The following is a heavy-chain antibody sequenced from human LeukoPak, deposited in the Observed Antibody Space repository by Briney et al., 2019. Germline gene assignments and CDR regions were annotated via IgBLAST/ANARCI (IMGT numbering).Heavy chain of an antibody. J-gene: IGHJ4*02. CDR3: ARGEAFCDY. CDR1: GFSFSRYW. V-gene: IGHV3-7*05. Sequence: GGSLRLSCAASGFSFSRYWMTWVRQAPGKGLEWVANIKEDGTKPYYVDSVKGRFTVSRDNAQNSLYLQMNSLTPEDTAVYFCARGEAFCDYWGQGALVTVSS. CDR2: IKEDGTKP.